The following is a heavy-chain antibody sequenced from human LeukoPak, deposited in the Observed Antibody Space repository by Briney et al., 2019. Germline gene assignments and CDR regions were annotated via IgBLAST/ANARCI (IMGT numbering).Heavy chain of an antibody. J-gene: IGHJ4*02. Sequence: ASVKVSCKASGYSFTGYYLHWVRQAPGQGLEWMGWINPNSGDTNYAQKFQGSVTMTRDTSISTAYMEVSRLTSDDTAVYYCARGMYSSGWYGSFDYWGQGTLVTVSS. D-gene: IGHD6-19*01. CDR2: INPNSGDT. CDR1: GYSFTGYY. V-gene: IGHV1-2*02. CDR3: ARGMYSSGWYGSFDY.